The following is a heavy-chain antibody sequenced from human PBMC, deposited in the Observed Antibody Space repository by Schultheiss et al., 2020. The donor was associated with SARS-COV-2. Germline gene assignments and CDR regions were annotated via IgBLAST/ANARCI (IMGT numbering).Heavy chain of an antibody. V-gene: IGHV3-74*01. Sequence: GGSLRLSCAASGFTVSSNYMSWVRQAPGKGLVWVSRINSDGSSTSYADSVKGRFTISRDNAKNTLYLQMNSLRAEDTAVYYCARDPGRLESGAGDYWGQGTLVTVSS. J-gene: IGHJ4*02. D-gene: IGHD1-1*01. CDR2: INSDGSST. CDR3: ARDPGRLESGAGDY. CDR1: GFTVSSNY.